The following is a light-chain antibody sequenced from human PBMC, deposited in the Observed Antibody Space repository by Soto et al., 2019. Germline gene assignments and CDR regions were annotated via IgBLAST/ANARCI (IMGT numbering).Light chain of an antibody. CDR3: SSYTTGSALVYV. J-gene: IGLJ1*01. CDR2: DVS. CDR1: SSDIGGYNY. Sequence: QSALTQPASVSGSPGQSITISCTGTSSDIGGYNYVSWYQQPPGKAPKLMIYDVSNRPSGVSNRFSASKSGNTASLTISGLQADDEADYYCSSYTTGSALVYVFGTGTKLTVL. V-gene: IGLV2-14*03.